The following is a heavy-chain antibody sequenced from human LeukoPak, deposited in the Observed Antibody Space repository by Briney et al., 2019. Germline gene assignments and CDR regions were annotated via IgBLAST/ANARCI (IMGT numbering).Heavy chain of an antibody. J-gene: IGHJ4*02. Sequence: GGSLRLSCTASGFTFGDYAMSWVRQAPGKGLEWVGFIRSKAYGGTTEYAASVKGRFTISRDDSKSIAYLQMNSPKTEDTAVYYCTRVLNGDYGTFDYWGQGTLVTVSS. V-gene: IGHV3-49*04. CDR1: GFTFGDYA. CDR2: IRSKAYGGTT. CDR3: TRVLNGDYGTFDY. D-gene: IGHD4-17*01.